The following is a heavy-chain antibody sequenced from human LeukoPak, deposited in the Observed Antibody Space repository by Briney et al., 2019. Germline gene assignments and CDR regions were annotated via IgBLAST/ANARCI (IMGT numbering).Heavy chain of an antibody. Sequence: ASVKVSCKASGYTFSSYGINWVRQAPGQGLEWMGWISVINSGNTRYAQNFQGRLTMTTDTSTTTAYMELRSLRSDDTAVYYCARIWFGELLYPEGLFDPWGQGTLVTVSS. D-gene: IGHD3-10*01. V-gene: IGHV1-18*01. CDR2: ISVINSGNT. CDR1: GYTFSSYG. CDR3: ARIWFGELLYPEGLFDP. J-gene: IGHJ5*02.